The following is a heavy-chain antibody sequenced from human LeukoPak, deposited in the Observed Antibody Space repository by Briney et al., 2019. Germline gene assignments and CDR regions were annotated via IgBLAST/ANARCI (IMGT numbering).Heavy chain of an antibody. CDR3: ARVRVVADY. J-gene: IGHJ4*02. CDR2: INPNSGGT. Sequence: GGSVKDSCKAFGYTFTGYYMHGVRQAPGQGLEWMGWINPNSGGTNYAQKFQGRVTMTRDTSISTAYMELSRLRSDDTAVYYCARVRVVADYWGQGTLVTVSS. D-gene: IGHD2-2*01. V-gene: IGHV1-2*02. CDR1: GYTFTGYY.